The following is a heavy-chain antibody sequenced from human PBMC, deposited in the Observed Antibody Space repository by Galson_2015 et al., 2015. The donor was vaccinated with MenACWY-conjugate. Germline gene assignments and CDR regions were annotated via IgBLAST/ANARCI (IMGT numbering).Heavy chain of an antibody. CDR3: AKEVVVFHVAP. D-gene: IGHD3-16*01. CDR2: IRDDGSNT. CDR1: GFTFSSYG. Sequence: SLRLSCAASGFTFSSYGMNWVRQAPGKGLEWVSFIRDDGSNTYYADSVKGRFTISRDNSKNTLYLQMNSRRAEDTAVYYCAKEVVVFHVAPWGLGTLVPVSS. V-gene: IGHV3-30*02. J-gene: IGHJ5*02.